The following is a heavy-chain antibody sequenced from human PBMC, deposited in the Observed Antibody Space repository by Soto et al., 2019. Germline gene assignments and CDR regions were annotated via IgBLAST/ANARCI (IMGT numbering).Heavy chain of an antibody. D-gene: IGHD3-16*02. CDR2: ISGSGGST. CDR3: ANANRVPLARYWYFDL. Sequence: GGSLRLSCAASGFTFSSYAMSWVRQAPGKGLEWVSAISGSGGSTYYADSVKGRFTISRDNSKNTLYLQMNSLRAEDTAVYYCANANRVPLARYWYFDLWGRGTLVTVSS. J-gene: IGHJ2*01. V-gene: IGHV3-23*01. CDR1: GFTFSSYA.